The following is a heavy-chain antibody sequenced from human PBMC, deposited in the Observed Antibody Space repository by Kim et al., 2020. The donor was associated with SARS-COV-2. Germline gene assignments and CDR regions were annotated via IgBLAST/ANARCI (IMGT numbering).Heavy chain of an antibody. CDR3: AGKTSRYYSSLLYYTLDV. CDR2: INHSRTT. J-gene: IGHJ6*02. D-gene: IGHD3-22*01. Sequence: SETLSLTCAVYGGSFPVSSWNWIRQSPGKGLEWIGEINHSRTTNYNPCLNRRVTISLDTTTNQFSLKMNSVTAADTAVYYCAGKTSRYYSSLLYYTLDVWGQGTTVTVSS. V-gene: IGHV4-34*01. CDR1: GGSFPVSS.